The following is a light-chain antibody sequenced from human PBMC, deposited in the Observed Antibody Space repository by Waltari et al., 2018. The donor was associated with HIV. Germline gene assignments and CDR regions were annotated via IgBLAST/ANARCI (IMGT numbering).Light chain of an antibody. CDR2: GAS. CDR3: QQYGSSPYT. Sequence: EIVLTQSPGTLSLSPGERATLSCRATQAVNNNYLAWYQQKPGQAPRLLIYGASSRATGIPGMFSGGGSGTDFTLTISRLEPEDFAVYFCQQYGSSPYTFGQGTKLEIK. CDR1: QAVNNNY. V-gene: IGKV3-20*01. J-gene: IGKJ2*01.